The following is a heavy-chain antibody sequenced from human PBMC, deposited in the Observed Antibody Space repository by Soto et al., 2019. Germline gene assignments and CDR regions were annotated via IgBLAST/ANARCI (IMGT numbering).Heavy chain of an antibody. CDR1: GGSISSYY. J-gene: IGHJ4*02. D-gene: IGHD3-22*01. Sequence: PSETLSLTCTVSGGSISSYYWSWIRQPPGKGLEWIGYIYYSGSTYYNPSLKSRVTISVDTSKNQFSLKLSSVTAADTAVYYCARLNDSSGYYFDYWGQGTLVTVSS. V-gene: IGHV4-30-4*01. CDR3: ARLNDSSGYYFDY. CDR2: IYYSGST.